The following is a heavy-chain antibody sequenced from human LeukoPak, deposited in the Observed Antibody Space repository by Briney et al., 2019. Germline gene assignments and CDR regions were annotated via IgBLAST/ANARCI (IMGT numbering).Heavy chain of an antibody. CDR3: ARANGYERAYYFDY. J-gene: IGHJ4*02. CDR2: IYYSGST. V-gene: IGHV4-59*01. D-gene: IGHD5-12*01. CDR1: GGSISSYY. Sequence: SETLSLTCTVSGGSISSYYWSWIRQPPGKGLEWIGYIYYSGSTNYNPSLKSRVTISVDTSKNQFSLTLSSVTAADTAVYYCARANGYERAYYFDYWGQGTLVTVSS.